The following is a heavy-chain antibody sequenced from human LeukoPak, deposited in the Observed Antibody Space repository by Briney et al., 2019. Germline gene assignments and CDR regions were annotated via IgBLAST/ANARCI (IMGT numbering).Heavy chain of an antibody. CDR2: IYYSGST. J-gene: IGHJ4*02. V-gene: IGHV4-39*01. Sequence: WIRQPPGKGLEWIGSIYYSGSTYYNPSLKSRVTISVDTSKNQFSLKLSSVTAADTAVYYCARLKSDYYDSSGYYYYFDYWGQGTLVTVSS. CDR3: ARLKSDYYDSSGYYYYFDY. D-gene: IGHD3-22*01.